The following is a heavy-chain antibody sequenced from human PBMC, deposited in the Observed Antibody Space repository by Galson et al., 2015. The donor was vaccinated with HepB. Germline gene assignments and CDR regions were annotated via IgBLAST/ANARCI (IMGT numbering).Heavy chain of an antibody. Sequence: ETLSPTCTVSGDSISSSNYYWAWIRQPPGKGLEWIATIYHRGDTYYNPSLQHRVTISIDTSRNEFYLKVKSGTAADTAVYYCARDRYSHNLDAEYWGQGTLVTVSS. V-gene: IGHV4-39*02. D-gene: IGHD3/OR15-3a*01. CDR2: IYHRGDT. CDR1: GDSISSSNYY. J-gene: IGHJ4*02. CDR3: ARDRYSHNLDAEY.